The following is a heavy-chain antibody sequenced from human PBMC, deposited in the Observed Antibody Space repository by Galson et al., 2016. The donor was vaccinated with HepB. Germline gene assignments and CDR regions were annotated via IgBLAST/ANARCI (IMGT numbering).Heavy chain of an antibody. CDR3: ARDLVDTAFDY. CDR2: ISPHNGNT. CDR1: GYSFTSSN. J-gene: IGHJ4*02. D-gene: IGHD5-18*01. V-gene: IGHV1-18*01. Sequence: QSGAEVKKLGESLRISCKAFGYSFTSSNVNWVRQAPGQGPEWMGWISPHNGNTKYAQKFQGRVTMTTDTSTSTAYMELRSLRIDDTAVYYCARDLVDTAFDYWGQGTLVAVSS.